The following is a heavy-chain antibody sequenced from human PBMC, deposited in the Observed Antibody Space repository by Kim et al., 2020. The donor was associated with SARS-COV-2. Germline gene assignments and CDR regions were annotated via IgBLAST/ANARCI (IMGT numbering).Heavy chain of an antibody. D-gene: IGHD6-13*01. CDR3: ARELPRYSSSRQTDY. V-gene: IGHV4-34*01. J-gene: IGHJ4*02. Sequence: PSLKRRVTISVDTSKNQFSLKLSSVTAADTAVYYCARELPRYSSSRQTDYWGQGTLVTVSS.